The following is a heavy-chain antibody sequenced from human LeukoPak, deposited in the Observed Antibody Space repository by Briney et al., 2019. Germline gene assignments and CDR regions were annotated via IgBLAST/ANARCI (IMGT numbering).Heavy chain of an antibody. V-gene: IGHV4-38-2*01. CDR2: IYHSRST. J-gene: IGHJ4*02. D-gene: IGHD3-10*01. CDR3: ARTAPESYYLDY. Sequence: SETLSLTCAVSGYSISSGYYWGCIRQPPGKRRVWIGRIYHSRSTTYNPSLKNRLTTPVDPSTNQSSLKLTCVPTADPPVAYCARTAPESYYLDYWGQGTLVTVSS. CDR1: GYSISSGYY.